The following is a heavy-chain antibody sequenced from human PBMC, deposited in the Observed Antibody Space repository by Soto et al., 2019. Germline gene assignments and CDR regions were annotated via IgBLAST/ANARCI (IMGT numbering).Heavy chain of an antibody. D-gene: IGHD3-3*01. CDR2: ISSSSSYI. V-gene: IGHV3-21*01. CDR3: ARSANVLRFLEWSNNWFDP. Sequence: PGGSLRLSCAASGFTFSSYIMNWVRQAPGKGLEWVSSISSSSSYIYYADSVKGRFTISRDNAKNSLYLQMNSLRAEDTAVYYCARSANVLRFLEWSNNWFDPWGQGTLVTVSS. CDR1: GFTFSSYI. J-gene: IGHJ5*02.